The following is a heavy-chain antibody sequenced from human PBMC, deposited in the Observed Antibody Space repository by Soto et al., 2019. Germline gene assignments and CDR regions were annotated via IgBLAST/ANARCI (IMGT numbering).Heavy chain of an antibody. J-gene: IGHJ6*02. D-gene: IGHD3-9*01. CDR3: ARRYYDILTGYSYYYYGMDV. CDR1: GYTFTSYG. Sequence: QVQLVQSGAEVKKPGASVKVSCKASGYTFTSYGISWVRQAPGQGREWMGWISAYNGNTNYAQKLQGRVTMTTDTSTSTAYMELRSLISDDTAVYYCARRYYDILTGYSYYYYGMDVWGQGTTVTVSS. CDR2: ISAYNGNT. V-gene: IGHV1-18*01.